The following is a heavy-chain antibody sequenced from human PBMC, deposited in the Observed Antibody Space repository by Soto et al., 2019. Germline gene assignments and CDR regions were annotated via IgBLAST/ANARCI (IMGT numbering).Heavy chain of an antibody. J-gene: IGHJ3*02. V-gene: IGHV4-31*03. CDR1: GGSISSGGYY. CDR3: SRGSLYYDYIWGSYRYTVAFDI. Sequence: PSETLSLTCTVSGGSISSGGYYWSWIRQHPGKGLEWIGYIYYSGSTYYNPSLKSRVTISVDTSKNQFSLKLSSVTAADTAVYYCSRGSLYYDYIWGSYRYTVAFDIWGQGTMVTVSS. D-gene: IGHD3-16*02. CDR2: IYYSGST.